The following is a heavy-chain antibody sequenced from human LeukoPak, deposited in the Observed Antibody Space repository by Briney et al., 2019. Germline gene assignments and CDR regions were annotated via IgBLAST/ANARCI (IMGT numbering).Heavy chain of an antibody. CDR2: IWYDGSNK. CDR3: AREGSDDGSYYFDY. D-gene: IGHD3-10*01. Sequence: GRSLRLSCAASGFTCSSYGMHWVRQGPGKGLEWVAVIWYDGSNKYYADSVKGRFTISRDNSKNTLYLQMNSLRAEDTAVYYCAREGSDDGSYYFDYWGQGTLVTVSS. J-gene: IGHJ4*02. V-gene: IGHV3-33*01. CDR1: GFTCSSYG.